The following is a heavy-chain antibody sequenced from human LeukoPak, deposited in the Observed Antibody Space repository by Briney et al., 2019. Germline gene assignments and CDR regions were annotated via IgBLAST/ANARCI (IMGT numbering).Heavy chain of an antibody. CDR1: GFTFSSYG. Sequence: GGSLRLSCAASGFTFSSYGMHWVRQAPGKRLEWVAFIRYDGSNKYYADSVKGRFTISRDNSKNTLYLQMNSLRAEDTAVYYCAKGDTVVVVITPVVDYWGQGTLVTVSS. V-gene: IGHV3-30*02. CDR2: IRYDGSNK. D-gene: IGHD3-22*01. CDR3: AKGDTVVVVITPVVDY. J-gene: IGHJ4*02.